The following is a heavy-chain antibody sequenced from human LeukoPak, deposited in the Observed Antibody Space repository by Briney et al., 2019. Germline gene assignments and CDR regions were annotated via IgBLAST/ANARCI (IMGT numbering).Heavy chain of an antibody. CDR3: ARNGIHGYSGLDF. J-gene: IGHJ4*02. CDR1: GXSISGYF. Sequence: PSETLSLTWTVSGXSISGYFGSWIRQPPGKGLELLGYVYSDETTNYSPSLRSRITISIDTSKNQFSLNLRSVTAADTAVYYCARNGIHGYSGLDFWGQGTLVTVSS. V-gene: IGHV4-59*08. CDR2: VYSDETT. D-gene: IGHD5-12*01.